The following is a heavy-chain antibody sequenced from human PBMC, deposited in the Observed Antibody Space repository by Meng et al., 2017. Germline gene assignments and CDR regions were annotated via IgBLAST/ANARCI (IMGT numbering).Heavy chain of an antibody. J-gene: IGHJ4*02. CDR1: GFTFSNSD. Sequence: GESLKISCAASGFTFSNSDMSWVRQAPGKGLEWVSGISIGGGTTYYADSVKGRFTIYRENSKNTLYLQMNSRRAEDKAIYYCAKEEVPNDYWGQGTLVTVSS. CDR3: AKEEVPNDY. CDR2: ISIGGGTT. D-gene: IGHD1-1*01. V-gene: IGHV3-23*01.